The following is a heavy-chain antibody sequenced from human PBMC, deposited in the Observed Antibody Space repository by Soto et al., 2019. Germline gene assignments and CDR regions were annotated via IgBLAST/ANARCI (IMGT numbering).Heavy chain of an antibody. CDR2: ISYDGSNK. J-gene: IGHJ6*02. CDR3: AKLDQLWSGYYWTYYYYGTHV. V-gene: IGHV3-30*18. Sequence: XVCLRLSCAACGFSFSSYGMHWVRQAPGKGLEWVAVISYDGSNKYYADSVKGRFTISRDNSKNTLYLQMNSLRAEDTAVYYCAKLDQLWSGYYWTYYYYGTHVWGQGTTVTAS. D-gene: IGHD3-3*01. CDR1: GFSFSSYG.